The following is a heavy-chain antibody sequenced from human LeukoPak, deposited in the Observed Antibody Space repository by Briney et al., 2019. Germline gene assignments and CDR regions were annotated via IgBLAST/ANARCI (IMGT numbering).Heavy chain of an antibody. J-gene: IGHJ4*02. CDR3: AKRGPASPESGKYYFDY. CDR2: ISGSAAAT. V-gene: IGHV3-23*01. D-gene: IGHD3-10*01. Sequence: GGSLRLSCAASGFTFSTYGMTWVRQAPGKGLEWVSAISGSAAATFYADSVKGRFTISRDNSEKAVYLQMNSLSAEDTAVYYCAKRGPASPESGKYYFDYWGQGALVPVSS. CDR1: GFTFSTYG.